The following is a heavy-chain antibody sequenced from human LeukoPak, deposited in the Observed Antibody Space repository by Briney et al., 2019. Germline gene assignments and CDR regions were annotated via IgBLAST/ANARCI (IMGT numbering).Heavy chain of an antibody. D-gene: IGHD6-19*01. Sequence: SETLSLTCAVYGGSFSGYYWSWIRQPPGKGLEWIGEINHSGSTNYNTSLKSRVTISVDTSKNQFSLKLSSVTAADTAVYYCAISSGWYRNWFDPWGQGTLVTVSS. J-gene: IGHJ5*02. CDR1: GGSFSGYY. V-gene: IGHV4-34*01. CDR2: INHSGST. CDR3: AISSGWYRNWFDP.